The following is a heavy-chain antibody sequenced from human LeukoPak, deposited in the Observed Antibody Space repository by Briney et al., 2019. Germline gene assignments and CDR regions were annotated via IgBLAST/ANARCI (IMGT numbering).Heavy chain of an antibody. D-gene: IGHD6-13*01. CDR3: ARTTGAAAGTGWFDP. J-gene: IGHJ5*02. CDR1: GFTFSSYA. CDR2: ISYDGSNK. Sequence: GGSLRLSCAASGFTFSSYAMHWVRQAPGKGLEWVAVISYDGSNKHYADSVKGRFTISRDNSKNTLYLQMNSLRAEDTAVYYCARTTGAAAGTGWFDPWGQGTLVTVSS. V-gene: IGHV3-30*01.